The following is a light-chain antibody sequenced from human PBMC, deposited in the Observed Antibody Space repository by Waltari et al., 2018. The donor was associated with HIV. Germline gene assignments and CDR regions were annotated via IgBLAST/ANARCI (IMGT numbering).Light chain of an antibody. Sequence: DIQMTHSPSSLSASVGDRVTITCLASQGISNYLAWYQQKPGKFPKLLIYAASTLQSGVPSRLSGSGSGTDFTLTISNLQPEDVATYYCQKYNSAPWTFGQGTKVEVK. V-gene: IGKV1-27*01. CDR3: QKYNSAPWT. CDR2: AAS. J-gene: IGKJ1*01. CDR1: QGISNY.